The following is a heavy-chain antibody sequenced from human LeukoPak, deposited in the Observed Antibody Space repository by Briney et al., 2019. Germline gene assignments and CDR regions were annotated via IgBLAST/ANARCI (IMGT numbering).Heavy chain of an antibody. V-gene: IGHV4-30-2*01. Sequence: SETLSLTCAVSSGSISSAAYSWSWIQQPPGKGLEWIGYIYHNGTTYYNPSLKSRVTISVDRSKNQFSLWLKPVTAADTAVYYCARASYSGYPPYYYGLDVWGKGTTVTVSS. J-gene: IGHJ6*04. CDR3: ARASYSGYPPYYYGLDV. D-gene: IGHD5-12*01. CDR1: SGSISSAAYS. CDR2: IYHNGTT.